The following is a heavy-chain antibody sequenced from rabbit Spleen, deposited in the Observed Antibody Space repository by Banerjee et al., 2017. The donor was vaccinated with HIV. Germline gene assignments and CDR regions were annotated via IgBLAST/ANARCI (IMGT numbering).Heavy chain of an antibody. Sequence: QEQLVESGGGLVQPEGSLTLTCKASGFSFSDRDVMCWVRQAPGKGLEWIGYIDPIFGSTYYASWVNGRFTISSHNAQNTLYLQLNSLTAADTATYFCARDLTGVIGWNFGWWGQGTLVTVS. CDR1: GFSFSDRDV. V-gene: IGHV1S47*01. D-gene: IGHD1-1*01. CDR2: IDPIFGST. J-gene: IGHJ4*01. CDR3: ARDLTGVIGWNFGW.